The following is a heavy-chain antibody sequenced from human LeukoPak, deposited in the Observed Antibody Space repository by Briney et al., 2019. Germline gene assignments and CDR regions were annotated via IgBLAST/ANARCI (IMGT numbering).Heavy chain of an antibody. D-gene: IGHD5-24*01. Sequence: PGGSLRLSCAASGFTFSRAWMRWVRQAPGKGLEWVANIKEDGSEDYYADSVKGRFAISKDNAKNSLYLQMNNLRAEDTAMYYCARDADGYEDWGQGTLVIVSS. CDR1: GFTFSRAW. CDR3: ARDADGYED. J-gene: IGHJ4*02. CDR2: IKEDGSED. V-gene: IGHV3-7*01.